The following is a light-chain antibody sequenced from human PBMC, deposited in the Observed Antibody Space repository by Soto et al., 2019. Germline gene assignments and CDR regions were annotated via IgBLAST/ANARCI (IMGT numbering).Light chain of an antibody. V-gene: IGKV3-15*01. CDR3: HQYNDWPLT. CDR1: QSVSSR. J-gene: IGKJ1*01. Sequence: EVVMTQSPDTLFVSPGERATLFCRASQSVSSRLAWYQQKPGQAPRLLMYDASARATDIPARFTGSGSGTEFTLTISSLQSEDSAVYYCHQYNDWPLTFGLGTKV. CDR2: DAS.